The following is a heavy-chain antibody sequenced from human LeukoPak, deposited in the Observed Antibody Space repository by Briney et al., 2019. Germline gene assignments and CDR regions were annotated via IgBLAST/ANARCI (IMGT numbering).Heavy chain of an antibody. V-gene: IGHV5-51*01. D-gene: IGHD3-10*01. CDR1: GYRFTNYW. Sequence: GESLKISCKGSGYRFTNYWIAWVRQMPGKGLEWMGIIYPDDSDIRYSPSFQGQVPISADRSISTAYLQWSSLKASDTAMYYCARHTSGLRGLTPRVDSWGQGTPVTVSS. CDR3: ARHTSGLRGLTPRVDS. J-gene: IGHJ5*01. CDR2: IYPDDSDI.